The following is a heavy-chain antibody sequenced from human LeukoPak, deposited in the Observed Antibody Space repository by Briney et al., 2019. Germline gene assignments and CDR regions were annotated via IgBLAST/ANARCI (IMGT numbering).Heavy chain of an antibody. CDR3: ARARGAYSSLKLDY. CDR2: INHSGST. J-gene: IGHJ4*02. V-gene: IGHV4-34*01. CDR1: GGSFSGYY. D-gene: IGHD4-11*01. Sequence: PSETLSLTCAVYGGSFSGYYWSWIRQPPGKGLEWIGEINHSGSTNYNPSLKSRVTISVDTSKNQFSLKLSSVTAADTAVYYCARARGAYSSLKLDYWGQGTLVTVSS.